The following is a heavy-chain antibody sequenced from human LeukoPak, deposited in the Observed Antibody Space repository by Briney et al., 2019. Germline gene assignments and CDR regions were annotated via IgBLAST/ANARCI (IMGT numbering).Heavy chain of an antibody. CDR1: GYTFTSYG. Sequence: ASVKVSCKASGYTFTSYGISWVRQAPGQGLEWMGWISAYNGNTNYAQELQGRVTMTTDTSTSTAYMELRSLRTEDTAVYYCARVPRRGDRFDPWGQGTLVTVSS. CDR2: ISAYNGNT. CDR3: ARVPRRGDRFDP. J-gene: IGHJ5*02. D-gene: IGHD3-10*01. V-gene: IGHV1-18*01.